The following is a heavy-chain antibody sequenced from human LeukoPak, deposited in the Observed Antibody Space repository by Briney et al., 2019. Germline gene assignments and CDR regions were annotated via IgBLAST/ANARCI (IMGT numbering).Heavy chain of an antibody. V-gene: IGHV4-59*01. CDR1: GGSISSYY. D-gene: IGHD6-19*01. CDR2: IYYSGST. J-gene: IGHJ3*02. Sequence: SETLSLTCTVSGGSISSYYWSWIRQPPGKGLEWIGYIYYSGSTNYNPSLKSRVTISVDTSKNQFSLKLSSVTAADTAVYYCATPSSGPTRDAFDIWGQGTMVTVSS. CDR3: ATPSSGPTRDAFDI.